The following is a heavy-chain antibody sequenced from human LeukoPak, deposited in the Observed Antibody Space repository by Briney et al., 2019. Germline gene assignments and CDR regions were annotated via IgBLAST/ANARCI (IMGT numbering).Heavy chain of an antibody. CDR3: ASGYCSSTSCFLYYYYMDL. Sequence: ASVKVSCKASGGTFSSYAISWVRQAPGQGLEWMGGIIPIFGTANYAQKFQGRVTITTDESTSTAYMELSSLRSEDTAVYYCASGYCSSTSCFLYYYYMDLWGKGTTVTVSS. CDR1: GGTFSSYA. J-gene: IGHJ6*03. CDR2: IIPIFGTA. D-gene: IGHD2-2*03. V-gene: IGHV1-69*05.